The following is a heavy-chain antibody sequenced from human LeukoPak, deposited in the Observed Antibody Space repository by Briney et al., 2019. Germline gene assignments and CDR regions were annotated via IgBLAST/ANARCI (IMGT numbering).Heavy chain of an antibody. CDR2: INYMGST. CDR3: ARGVTAAASS. V-gene: IGHV4-59*01. Sequence: SETLSLTCTVSGDSITTYYWSWIRQPPGKGLEWIGYINYMGSTNYNPSLKNRVSISADISKTQFTLRLRSVTAADTAVYFCARGVTAAASSWGLGTLVTVSS. D-gene: IGHD6-13*01. CDR1: GDSITTYY. J-gene: IGHJ5*02.